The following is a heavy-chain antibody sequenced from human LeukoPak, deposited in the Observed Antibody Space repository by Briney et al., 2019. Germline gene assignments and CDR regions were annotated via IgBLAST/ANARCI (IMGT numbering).Heavy chain of an antibody. Sequence: ASVKVSCKASGYTFTSYDINWVRQATGQGLEWMGCMNPNSGNTGYAQKFQGRVTITRNTSISTAYMELSSLRSEDTAVYYCARIDGGGTGIQGFDPWGQGTRVTVSS. D-gene: IGHD3-16*01. CDR1: GYTFTSYD. J-gene: IGHJ5*02. CDR3: ARIDGGGTGIQGFDP. CDR2: MNPNSGNT. V-gene: IGHV1-8*03.